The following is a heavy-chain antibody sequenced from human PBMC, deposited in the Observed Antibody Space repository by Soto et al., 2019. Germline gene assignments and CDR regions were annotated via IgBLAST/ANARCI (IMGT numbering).Heavy chain of an antibody. CDR1: GFTFSNYT. Sequence: PGGSLRLSCAASGFTFSNYTMHWVRQAPGKGLEWVALISYDEIDKYFADAVKGRFTTSRDNSKNTLYLQMDSLRAEDTAVYYCAGRSGSSDYWGRGTLVTVSS. CDR2: ISYDEIDK. D-gene: IGHD3-10*01. CDR3: AGRSGSSDY. V-gene: IGHV3-30*04. J-gene: IGHJ4*02.